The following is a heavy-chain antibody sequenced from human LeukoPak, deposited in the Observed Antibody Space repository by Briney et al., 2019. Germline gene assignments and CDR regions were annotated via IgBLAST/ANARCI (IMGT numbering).Heavy chain of an antibody. J-gene: IGHJ6*02. V-gene: IGHV3-30-3*01. Sequence: GRSLRLSCAASGFTFSSYAMHWVRQAPDKGLEWVAVISYDGSNKYYADSVKGRFTISRDNSKNTLYLQMNSLRAEDTAVYYCARAWDYYGMDVWGQGTTVTVSS. CDR3: ARAWDYYGMDV. D-gene: IGHD3-16*01. CDR1: GFTFSSYA. CDR2: ISYDGSNK.